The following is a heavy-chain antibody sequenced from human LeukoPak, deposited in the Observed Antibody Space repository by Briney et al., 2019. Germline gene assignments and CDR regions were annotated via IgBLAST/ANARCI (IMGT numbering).Heavy chain of an antibody. Sequence: SETLSLTCTVSGDSINSLDLWSWVRQPPGKGLEWIGEMYLSGTTHSNPSVKSRVTISIDKSKNQFFLNLSSVTAAGTAVYYCAGLVGRYSSGLYYYYFDYWGQGTLVTVSS. CDR1: GDSINSLDL. CDR2: MYLSGTT. J-gene: IGHJ4*02. CDR3: AGLVGRYSSGLYYYYFDY. D-gene: IGHD3-22*01. V-gene: IGHV4-4*02.